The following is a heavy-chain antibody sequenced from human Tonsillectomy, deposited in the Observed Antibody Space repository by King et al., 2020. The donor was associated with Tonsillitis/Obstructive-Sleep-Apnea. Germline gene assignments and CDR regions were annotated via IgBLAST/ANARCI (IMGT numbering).Heavy chain of an antibody. CDR3: AKVGGFSWGPFDY. CDR1: GFIFSSFG. J-gene: IGHJ4*02. CDR2: ISSDGTNK. D-gene: IGHD3-16*01. Sequence: VQLVESGGGVVQPGRSLRLSCAASGFIFSSFGIHWVRQAPGKGLEWVAAISSDGTNKYYADSVKGRFTISRDNSKNTLDLQMNTLRAEDTAVYYCAKVGGFSWGPFDYGGQGTLVTVSS. V-gene: IGHV3-30*18.